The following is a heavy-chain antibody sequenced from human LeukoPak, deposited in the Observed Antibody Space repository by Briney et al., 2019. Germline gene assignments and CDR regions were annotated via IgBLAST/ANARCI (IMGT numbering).Heavy chain of an antibody. D-gene: IGHD5-12*01. J-gene: IGHJ4*02. Sequence: GGSLRLSCSASGFTFSDYAMHWVRQAPGRGLQFVSAISSSGDYTSYSDSVKGRFTISRDNSKNTLHLQMSSLRPEDTAVYFCIKMGRTSGYAYGYWGQGSLVTLSS. CDR2: ISSSGDYT. CDR1: GFTFSDYA. V-gene: IGHV3-64D*06. CDR3: IKMGRTSGYAYGY.